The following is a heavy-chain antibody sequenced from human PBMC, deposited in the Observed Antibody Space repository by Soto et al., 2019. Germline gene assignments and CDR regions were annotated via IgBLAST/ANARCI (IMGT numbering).Heavy chain of an antibody. Sequence: ASVKVSCKASGYTFTSYAMHWVRQAPGQRLEWMGWINAGNGNTKYSQKFQGRVTITRDTSASTAYMELSSLRSEDTAVYYCARARFHYYDSSGFSDYGGQGTMVTVSS. V-gene: IGHV1-3*01. D-gene: IGHD3-22*01. CDR1: GYTFTSYA. CDR2: INAGNGNT. CDR3: ARARFHYYDSSGFSDY. J-gene: IGHJ4*02.